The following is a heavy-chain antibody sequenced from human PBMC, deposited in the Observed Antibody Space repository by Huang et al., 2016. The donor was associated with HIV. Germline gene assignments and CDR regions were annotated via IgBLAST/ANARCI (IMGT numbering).Heavy chain of an antibody. Sequence: QVQLVQSGAEVKKPGSSVKVSCKASGGTFSSYAVRWVRQAPGQGLEWMGGIIPMFGKANYAQKFQGRVTITADESTSTAYMELSSLRSEDTAVYYCARGGLGLDNFDYWGQGTLVTVSS. CDR3: ARGGLGLDNFDY. CDR1: GGTFSSYA. D-gene: IGHD6-19*01. J-gene: IGHJ4*02. V-gene: IGHV1-69*01. CDR2: IIPMFGKA.